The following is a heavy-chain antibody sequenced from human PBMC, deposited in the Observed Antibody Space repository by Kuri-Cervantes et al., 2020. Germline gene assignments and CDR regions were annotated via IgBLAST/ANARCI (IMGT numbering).Heavy chain of an antibody. Sequence: GESMKISCAASGLTFSSYAMHWVRQAPGKGLEWVAVISYDGSNKYYADSVKGRFTISRDNSKNTLYLQMNSLRAEDTAVYYCARGGYGDPNIDYWGQGTLVTVSS. CDR2: ISYDGSNK. D-gene: IGHD4-17*01. CDR1: GLTFSSYA. J-gene: IGHJ4*02. V-gene: IGHV3-30-3*01. CDR3: ARGGYGDPNIDY.